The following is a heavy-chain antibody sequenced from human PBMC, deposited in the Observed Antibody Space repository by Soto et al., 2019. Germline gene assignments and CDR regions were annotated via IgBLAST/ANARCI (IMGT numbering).Heavy chain of an antibody. V-gene: IGHV1-18*01. CDR3: ARICSGGSCYRGYYYYYGMDF. CDR1: GYTFTSYG. D-gene: IGHD2-15*01. J-gene: IGHJ6*02. Sequence: QVQLVQSGAEVKKPGASVKVSCKASGYTFTSYGISWVRQAPGQGLGWMGWISAYNGNTNYAQKLQGRATMTTHTSTSTAYMERGSLRSDETAVYYCARICSGGSCYRGYYYYYGMDFSGQGTTVTVSS. CDR2: ISAYNGNT.